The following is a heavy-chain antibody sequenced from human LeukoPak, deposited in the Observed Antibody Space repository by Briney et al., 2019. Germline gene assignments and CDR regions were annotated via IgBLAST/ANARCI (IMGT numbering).Heavy chain of an antibody. D-gene: IGHD5-18*01. CDR3: ALWSYYYYGLDV. J-gene: IGHJ6*02. Sequence: GGSLRLSCAASGFTVSSNYMSWVRQAPGKGLEWVGRSRNKAKSHTTEYAASVKGRFTISRDNSNNSVWLQMNSLKTEDTAVYYCALWSYYYYGLDVWGQGTTVTVSS. CDR1: GFTVSSNY. CDR2: SRNKAKSHTT. V-gene: IGHV3-72*01.